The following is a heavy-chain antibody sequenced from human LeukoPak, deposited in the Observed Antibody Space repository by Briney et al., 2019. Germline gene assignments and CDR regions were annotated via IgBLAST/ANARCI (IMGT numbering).Heavy chain of an antibody. CDR2: IYHSGST. CDR3: ASAYYYDSSGYYSPFDY. V-gene: IGHV4-4*02. D-gene: IGHD3-22*01. CDR1: GGSISSSNW. J-gene: IGHJ4*02. Sequence: SETLSLTCAVSGGSISSSNWWSWVRQPPGKGLEWIGEIYHSGSTNYNPSLKSRVTISVDTSKNQFSLKLSSVTAADTAVYYCASAYYYDSSGYYSPFDYWGQGTLVTVSS.